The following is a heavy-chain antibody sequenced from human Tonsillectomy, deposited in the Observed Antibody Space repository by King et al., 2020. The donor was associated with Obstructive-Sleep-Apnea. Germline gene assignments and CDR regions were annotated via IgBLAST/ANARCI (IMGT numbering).Heavy chain of an antibody. CDR2: IYPGDSDT. J-gene: IGHJ1*01. CDR3: ARLAYCGADCLGYFHQ. Sequence: VQLVQSGAEVKKPGESLKISCKGSGYSFTSYWIGWVRQMPGKGLEWMGIIYPGDSDTRYNPSFEGQVTISADKSISTAYLQWRSLKASDTAMYYCARLAYCGADCLGYFHQWGQGTLVTVSS. V-gene: IGHV5-51*01. CDR1: GYSFTSYW. D-gene: IGHD2-21*02.